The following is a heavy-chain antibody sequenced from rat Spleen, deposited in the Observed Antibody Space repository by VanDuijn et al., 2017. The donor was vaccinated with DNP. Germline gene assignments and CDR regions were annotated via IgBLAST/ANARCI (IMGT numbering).Heavy chain of an antibody. Sequence: QVQLQQSGAELAKPGSSVKISCKASGYTFTTYYITWIKQTTGQGLEFIGYINMGSGGTYYNEKFEGKASLTVGKSSSTAFMQLNSLTPDDSAVYYCARWAGITYNWFAYWGQGTLVTVSS. CDR1: GYTFTTYY. CDR2: INMGSGGT. D-gene: IGHD1-4*01. CDR3: ARWAGITYNWFAY. V-gene: IGHV1-43*01. J-gene: IGHJ3*01.